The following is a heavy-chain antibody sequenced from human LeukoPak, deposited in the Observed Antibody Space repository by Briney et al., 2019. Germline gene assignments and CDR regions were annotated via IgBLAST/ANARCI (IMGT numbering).Heavy chain of an antibody. V-gene: IGHV4-59*08. D-gene: IGHD5-18*01. CDR2: IYYSGST. J-gene: IGHJ4*02. Sequence: PSETLSLTCTVSGGSISSYKWSWIRQPPGKGLEWIGYIYYSGSTNYNPSLKSRVTISVDTSKNQFSLKLSSVTAADTAVYYCARERYSYGKIFDYWGQGTLVTVSS. CDR1: GGSISSYK. CDR3: ARERYSYGKIFDY.